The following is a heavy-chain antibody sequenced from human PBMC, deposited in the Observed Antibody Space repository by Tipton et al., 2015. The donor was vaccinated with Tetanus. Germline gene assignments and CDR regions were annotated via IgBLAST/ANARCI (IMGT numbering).Heavy chain of an antibody. J-gene: IGHJ5*02. Sequence: SLRLSCAASGFSFSGSSMSWVRQAPGKGLEWVSSIRASDGSTYYADSVKGRFTISRDNSRNTLYLQLNSLRVEDPAIYYCARLVTSWGQGTLVTVSS. CDR3: ARLVTS. D-gene: IGHD3-9*01. V-gene: IGHV3-23*01. CDR1: GFSFSGSS. CDR2: IRASDGST.